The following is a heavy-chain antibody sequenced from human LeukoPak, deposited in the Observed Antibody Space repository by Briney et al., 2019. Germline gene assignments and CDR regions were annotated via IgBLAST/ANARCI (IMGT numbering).Heavy chain of an antibody. J-gene: IGHJ4*02. Sequence: SETLSLTCAVSGGSIRSYYWSWIRQPPGKGLEWIGYMHYTGTTNYNPSLKSRVTITGDTSKNQFSLKLSSVTAADTAVYYCARVGGNSLDYWGQGTLVTVSS. CDR2: MHYTGTT. CDR3: ARVGGNSLDY. CDR1: GGSIRSYY. V-gene: IGHV4-59*01. D-gene: IGHD4-23*01.